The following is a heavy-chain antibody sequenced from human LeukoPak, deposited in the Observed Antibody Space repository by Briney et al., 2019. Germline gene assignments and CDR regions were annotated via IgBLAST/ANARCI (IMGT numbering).Heavy chain of an antibody. V-gene: IGHV1-2*02. CDR3: ARGRCHSSGQQGCAYYYYYYMDV. CDR1: GYTFKDYF. J-gene: IGHJ6*03. CDR2: INPNSGGT. D-gene: IGHD3-22*01. Sequence: ASVKVSCKASGYTFKDYFIHWVRQAPGQGLEWMGWINPNSGGTNYAQKFQGRVTMTRDTSISTAYMELSRLRSDDTAVYYCARGRCHSSGQQGCAYYYYYYMDVWGKGTTVTISS.